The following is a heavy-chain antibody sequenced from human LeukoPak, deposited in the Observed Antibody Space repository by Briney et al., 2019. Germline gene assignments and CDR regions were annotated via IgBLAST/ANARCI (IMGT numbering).Heavy chain of an antibody. V-gene: IGHV3-48*03. CDR3: ARSSPVTGSNFDY. D-gene: IGHD6-19*01. CDR2: ISVIGNDI. Sequence: GGSLRLSCVASGFTFRGYEMNWVRQAPGKGLELISYISVIGNDIYYADSVRGRFTISRDNAKNSLYLQMNSLRAEDTAVYYCARSSPVTGSNFDYWGQGTLVTVSS. CDR1: GFTFRGYE. J-gene: IGHJ4*02.